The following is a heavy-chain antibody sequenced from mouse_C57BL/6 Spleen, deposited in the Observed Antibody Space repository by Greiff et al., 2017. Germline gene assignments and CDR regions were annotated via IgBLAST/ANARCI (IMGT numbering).Heavy chain of an antibody. CDR2: IYPGSGST. J-gene: IGHJ1*03. Sequence: VQLQQPGAELVKPGASVKMSCKASGYTFTSYWITWVKQRTGQGLEWIGDIYPGSGSTNYNEKFKSKATLTVDTSSSTAYMQLSSLTSEDSAVYYCARSITTVVATNWYFDVWGTGTTVTVSS. CDR3: ARSITTVVATNWYFDV. CDR1: GYTFTSYW. V-gene: IGHV1-55*01. D-gene: IGHD1-1*01.